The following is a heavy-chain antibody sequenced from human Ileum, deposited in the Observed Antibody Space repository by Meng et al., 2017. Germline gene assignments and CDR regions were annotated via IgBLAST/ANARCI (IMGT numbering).Heavy chain of an antibody. J-gene: IGHJ4*02. V-gene: IGHV4-4*02. CDR1: SGSISSNTY. Sequence: QVRVTDAGLGLVRPLGTLSLSAAVSSGSISSNTYWSWVRQPPGKGLGWIGQISHSGSAYYNPSLKSRVTMSVDKSKSQFSLMLTSVTAADTAIYYCARHGGYSQDFWGQGTLVTVSS. CDR2: ISHSGSA. D-gene: IGHD4-23*01. CDR3: ARHGGYSQDF.